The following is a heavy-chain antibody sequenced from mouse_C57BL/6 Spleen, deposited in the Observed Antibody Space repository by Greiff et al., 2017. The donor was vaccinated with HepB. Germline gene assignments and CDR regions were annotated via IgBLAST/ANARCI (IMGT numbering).Heavy chain of an antibody. D-gene: IGHD2-1*01. CDR2: ISSGSSTI. V-gene: IGHV5-17*01. CDR1: GFTFSDYG. CDR3: ARALVYSGFAY. Sequence: EVKVVESGGGLVKPGGSLKLSCAASGFTFSDYGMHWVRQAPEKGLEWVAYISSGSSTIYYADTVKGRFTISRDHAKNTLFLQMTSLRSEDTAMYYCARALVYSGFAYWGQGTLVTVSA. J-gene: IGHJ3*01.